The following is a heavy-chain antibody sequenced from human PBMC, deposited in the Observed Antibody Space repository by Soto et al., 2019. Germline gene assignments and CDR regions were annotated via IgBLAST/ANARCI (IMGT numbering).Heavy chain of an antibody. CDR3: ARDKDWAFDY. CDR1: GFMFRSYG. Sequence: GGSLRLSCAASGFMFRSYGMHWVRQAPGKGLEWVSYIFATSTTIYYADSVKGRFTVSRDNAQNSLFLLMNSLRAEDTAVYYCARDKDWAFDYWGQGTLVTVSS. V-gene: IGHV3-48*04. D-gene: IGHD3-9*01. J-gene: IGHJ4*02. CDR2: IFATSTTI.